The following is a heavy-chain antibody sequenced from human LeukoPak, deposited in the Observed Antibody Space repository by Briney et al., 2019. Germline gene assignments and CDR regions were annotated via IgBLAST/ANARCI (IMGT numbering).Heavy chain of an antibody. Sequence: GGSLRLSCAASGFTFSSYGMHWVRQAPGKGLEWVAFIRYDGSNKYYADSVKGRFTISRDNSKNTLYLQMKSLRAEDTAVYYCAKGGGYEAQYYYYYLDIWGKGTTVTISS. CDR2: IRYDGSNK. J-gene: IGHJ6*03. CDR3: AKGGGYEAQYYYYYLDI. V-gene: IGHV3-30*02. D-gene: IGHD5-12*01. CDR1: GFTFSSYG.